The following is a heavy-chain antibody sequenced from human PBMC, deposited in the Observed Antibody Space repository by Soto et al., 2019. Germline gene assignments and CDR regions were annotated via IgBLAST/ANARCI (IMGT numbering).Heavy chain of an antibody. CDR2: SYHSGSA. CDR3: ARAATFNLEWLFDWFAP. D-gene: IGHD3-3*01. CDR1: GGSISGNNW. Sequence: SETLSLTCAVSGGSISGNNWWSWIRQPPGKGLEWIGESYHSGSANYNPSLKSRVTISLDKSKNGCSVARNSLTAADTAVYYCARAATFNLEWLFDWFAPWRQGTLVTVSS. V-gene: IGHV4-4*02. J-gene: IGHJ5*02.